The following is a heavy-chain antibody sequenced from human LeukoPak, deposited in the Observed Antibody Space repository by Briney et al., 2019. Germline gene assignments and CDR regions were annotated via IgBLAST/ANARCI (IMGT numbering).Heavy chain of an antibody. CDR3: AKDSLPVTTSGNWFDP. V-gene: IGHV3-30*18. D-gene: IGHD4-17*01. CDR1: GFTFSSYG. Sequence: GGSLRLSCAASGFTFSSYGMHWVRQAPGKGLEWVAVISYDGSNKYYADSVKGRFTISRDNSKNTLYLQMISLRAEDTAVYYCAKDSLPVTTSGNWFDPWGQGTPVTVSS. CDR2: ISYDGSNK. J-gene: IGHJ5*02.